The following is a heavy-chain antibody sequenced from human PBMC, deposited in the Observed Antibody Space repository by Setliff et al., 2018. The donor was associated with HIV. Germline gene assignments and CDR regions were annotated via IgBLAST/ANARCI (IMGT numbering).Heavy chain of an antibody. V-gene: IGHV4-39*07. CDR3: ARALLWFGEYDRYYYYGMDV. CDR1: GGSISSNKYY. CDR2: INHSGST. D-gene: IGHD3-10*01. J-gene: IGHJ6*02. Sequence: SETLSLTCSVSGGSISSNKYYWSRIRQPPGKGLEWIGEINHSGSTNYNPSLKSRVTISVDTSKNQFSLKLSSVTAADTAVYYCARALLWFGEYDRYYYYGMDVWGQGTTVTVSS.